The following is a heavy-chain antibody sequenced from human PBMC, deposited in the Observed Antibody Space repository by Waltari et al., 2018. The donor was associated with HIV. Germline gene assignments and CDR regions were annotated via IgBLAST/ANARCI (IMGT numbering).Heavy chain of an antibody. J-gene: IGHJ4*02. CDR1: GGSISSSSYY. V-gene: IGHV4-39*01. CDR2: IYYSGST. Sequence: QLQLQESGPGLVKPSETLSLTCTVSGGSISSSSYYWGWIRQPPGKGLEWIGSIYYSGSTYYNPSLKSLVTISVDTSKNQFSLKLSSVTAADTAVYYCARLGWSLGLVSGWGQGTLVTVSS. D-gene: IGHD3-16*01. CDR3: ARLGWSLGLVSG.